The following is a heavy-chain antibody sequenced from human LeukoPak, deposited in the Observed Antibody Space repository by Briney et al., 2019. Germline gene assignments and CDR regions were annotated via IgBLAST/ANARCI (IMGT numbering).Heavy chain of an antibody. CDR1: GFTFSSYG. V-gene: IGHV3-30*18. CDR3: AKDIAGSASGWYVSY. D-gene: IGHD6-19*01. Sequence: GGSLRLSCAASGFTFSSYGMHWVRQAPGKGLEWVAVISYDGSNKYYADSVKGRFTISRDNSKNTLYLQMNNLRAEDTAVYYCAKDIAGSASGWYVSYWGQGTLVTVSS. CDR2: ISYDGSNK. J-gene: IGHJ4*02.